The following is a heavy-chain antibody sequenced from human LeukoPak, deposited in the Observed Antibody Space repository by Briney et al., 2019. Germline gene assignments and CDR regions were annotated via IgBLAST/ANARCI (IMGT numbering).Heavy chain of an antibody. Sequence: PGRSLRLSCAASAFTFSTYDMHWVRQAPGKGLEWVAVIWYDGSNKYYADSVKGRFTISRDNSKNTLYLQMNSLRAEDTAVYYCARDGSSGWYWVDYWGQGTLVTVSS. CDR2: IWYDGSNK. CDR1: AFTFSTYD. CDR3: ARDGSSGWYWVDY. D-gene: IGHD6-19*01. J-gene: IGHJ4*02. V-gene: IGHV3-33*01.